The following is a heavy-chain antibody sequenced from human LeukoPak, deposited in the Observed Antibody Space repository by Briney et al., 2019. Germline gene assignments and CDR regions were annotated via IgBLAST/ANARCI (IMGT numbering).Heavy chain of an antibody. CDR1: GFTFSDYS. CDR3: TAERITIFGVVINSLYS. CDR2: IRSKTYGGTT. V-gene: IGHV3-49*04. J-gene: IGHJ5*02. D-gene: IGHD3-3*01. Sequence: GRSLRLSCTASGFTFSDYSMTWVRQAPGKGLEWVGFIRSKTYGGTTEYAASVKGRFTISRDDSKSIAYLQMNSLKTEDTAMYYCTAERITIFGVVINSLYSWGQGTLVTVSS.